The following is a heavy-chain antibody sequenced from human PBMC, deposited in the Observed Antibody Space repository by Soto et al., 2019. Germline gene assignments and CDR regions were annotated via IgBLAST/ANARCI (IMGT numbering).Heavy chain of an antibody. D-gene: IGHD3-22*01. CDR2: ISYDGSNK. CDR3: ASGVFIPALAHVQFDL. J-gene: IGHJ5*02. CDR1: GFTFSSYA. V-gene: IGHV3-30-3*01. Sequence: GGSLRLSCAASGFTFSSYAMHWVRQAPGKGLEWVAVISYDGSNKYYADSVKGRVTISRDKSKNTLYLQMNSLRAEDKAVDDCASGVFIPALAHVQFDLWGQGTLVTFSS.